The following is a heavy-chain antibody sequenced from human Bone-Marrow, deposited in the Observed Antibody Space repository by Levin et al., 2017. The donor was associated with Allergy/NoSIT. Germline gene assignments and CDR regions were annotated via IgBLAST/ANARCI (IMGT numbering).Heavy chain of an antibody. J-gene: IGHJ4*02. CDR2: INPNSGGT. D-gene: IGHD6-13*01. Sequence: GESLKISCKASGYTFTGYYMHWVRQAPGQGLEWMGWINPNSGGTNYAQKFQGRVTMTRDTSISTAYMELSRLRSDDTAVYYCARDIAAARVDYWGQGTLVTVSS. CDR1: GYTFTGYY. V-gene: IGHV1-2*02. CDR3: ARDIAAARVDY.